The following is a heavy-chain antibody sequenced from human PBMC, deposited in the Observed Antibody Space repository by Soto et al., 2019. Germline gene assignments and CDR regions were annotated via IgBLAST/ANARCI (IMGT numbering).Heavy chain of an antibody. CDR1: GFTFVSYA. D-gene: IGHD1-1*01. J-gene: IGHJ3*02. V-gene: IGHV3-30-3*01. Sequence: VQLVESGGGVVQPGRSPRLSCAASGFTFVSYAIHWVRQAPGKGLEWVAVISFDGSSKYYADSVKGRFTVSRDNSKNTVYLQMNSLRLEDTAVFFCARVFLDPLTWSDEDRAPFDIWGQGTKVIVSS. CDR3: ARVFLDPLTWSDEDRAPFDI. CDR2: ISFDGSSK.